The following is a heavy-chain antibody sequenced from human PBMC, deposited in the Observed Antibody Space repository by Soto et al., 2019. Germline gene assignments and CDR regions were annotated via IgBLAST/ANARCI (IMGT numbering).Heavy chain of an antibody. CDR1: GASIPGFL. J-gene: IGHJ4*02. D-gene: IGHD6-13*01. CDR3: ARSNTPDSSPDY. V-gene: IGHV4-59*08. CDR2: IFYKTT. Sequence: QVQLQVSGPGLVKPSETLSLTCSVSGASIPGFLWSWMRQSPGKGLEWIGSIFYKTTNTNPSLASLGIIAVDTATSQVSLRLASVTAGDTAFYFFARSNTPDSSPDYWGLGSLVTVSS.